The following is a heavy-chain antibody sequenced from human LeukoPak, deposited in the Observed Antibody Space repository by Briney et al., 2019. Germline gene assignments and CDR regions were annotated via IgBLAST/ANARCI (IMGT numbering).Heavy chain of an antibody. CDR1: GYTFTRYY. V-gene: IGHV1-2*02. Sequence: GASVKVSCTASGYTFTRYYMHWVRQAPGQGREWMGWINPNSGGTNNAQKFQGRVTMTRDTSISTADMELSRLRSDDTAVYYCARDETPAWGQGTLVTVS. CDR3: ARDETPA. CDR2: INPNSGGT. J-gene: IGHJ5*02.